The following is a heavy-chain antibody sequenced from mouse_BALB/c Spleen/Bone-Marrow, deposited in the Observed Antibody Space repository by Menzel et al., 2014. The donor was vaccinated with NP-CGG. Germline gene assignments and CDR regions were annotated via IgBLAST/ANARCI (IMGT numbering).Heavy chain of an antibody. J-gene: IGHJ4*01. CDR3: ARHPGYAMDY. V-gene: IGHV1S135*01. CDR2: IDPYNGGT. Sequence: LVESGPELVKPGASVKVSRKASGYAFTSYNMYWVKQSHGKSLEWIGYIDPYNGGTSYNQKFKGKATLTVDKSSSTAYMHLNSLTSEDSAVYYCARHPGYAMDYWGQGTSVTVSS. CDR1: GYAFTSYN.